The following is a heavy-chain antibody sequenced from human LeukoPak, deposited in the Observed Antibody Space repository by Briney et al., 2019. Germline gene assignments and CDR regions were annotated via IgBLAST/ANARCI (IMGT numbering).Heavy chain of an antibody. CDR1: GFTFSSYG. CDR3: ARGYCSSTSCYTDVASIDY. Sequence: PGGSLRLSCAASGFTFSSYGMHWVRQAPGKGLEWVAVIWYDGSNKYYADSVKGRFTISRDNSKNTLYLQMNSLRAEDTAVYYCARGYCSSTSCYTDVASIDYWGQGTLVTVSS. V-gene: IGHV3-33*01. CDR2: IWYDGSNK. J-gene: IGHJ4*02. D-gene: IGHD2-2*02.